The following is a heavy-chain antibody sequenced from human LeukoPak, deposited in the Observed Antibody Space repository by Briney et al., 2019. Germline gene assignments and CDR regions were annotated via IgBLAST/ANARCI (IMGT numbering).Heavy chain of an antibody. CDR2: IYYSGST. V-gene: IGHV4-59*01. D-gene: IGHD2-2*01. CDR3: ASLGYCSSTSCYGDN. CDR1: GGSISSYY. Sequence: SETLSLTCTVSGGSISSYYWSWIRQPPGKGLEWIGYIYYSGSTNYNPSLKSRVTISVDTSKNQFSLKLSSVTAADTAVYYCASLGYCSSTSCYGDNWGQGTLVTVSS. J-gene: IGHJ4*02.